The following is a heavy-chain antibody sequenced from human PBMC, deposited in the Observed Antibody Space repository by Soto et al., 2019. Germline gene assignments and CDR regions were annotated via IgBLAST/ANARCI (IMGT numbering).Heavy chain of an antibody. CDR2: VYYRGRS. CDR1: GGAVTNSSYY. Sequence: SETLSLTCTVSGGAVTNSSYYWGWIRQSPGKGLEWIGSVYYRGRSYSKSSVKSRVTISVDTSKNQFSLNLNSVTASDTAVYYCARDFGETSNEVSYRFHHWGQGTLVTVSS. V-gene: IGHV4-39*07. CDR3: ARDFGETSNEVSYRFHH. D-gene: IGHD3-16*01. J-gene: IGHJ4*02.